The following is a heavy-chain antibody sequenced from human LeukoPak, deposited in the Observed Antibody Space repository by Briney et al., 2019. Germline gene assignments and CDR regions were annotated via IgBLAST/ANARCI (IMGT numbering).Heavy chain of an antibody. J-gene: IGHJ6*03. Sequence: SETLSLTCTVSGGSISSYYWSRVRQPPGKGLEWIGYIYYSGGTNYNPSLKSRVTISVDTSKNQFSLKLSSVTAADTAVYYCARSRQWHYYYMDVWGKGTTVTVSS. CDR1: GGSISSYY. CDR2: IYYSGGT. CDR3: ARSRQWHYYYMDV. D-gene: IGHD6-19*01. V-gene: IGHV4-59*01.